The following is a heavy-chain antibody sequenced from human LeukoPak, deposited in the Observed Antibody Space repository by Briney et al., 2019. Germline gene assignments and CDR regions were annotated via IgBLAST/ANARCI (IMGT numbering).Heavy chain of an antibody. CDR1: GFTVSSNY. D-gene: IGHD3-10*01. Sequence: GGSLRLSCAASGFTVSSNYMSWVRQAPGKGLEWVSVIYSGGRTYYADSVKGRFTISRDISKNTLYLQMNSLRAEDTAVYYCASGSVRNAFDIWGQGTMVTVSS. V-gene: IGHV3-66*01. CDR2: IYSGGRT. J-gene: IGHJ3*02. CDR3: ASGSVRNAFDI.